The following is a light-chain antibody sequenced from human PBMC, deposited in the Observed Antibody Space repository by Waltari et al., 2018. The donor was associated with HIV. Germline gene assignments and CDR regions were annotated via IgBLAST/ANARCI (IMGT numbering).Light chain of an antibody. J-gene: IGLJ3*02. V-gene: IGLV2-14*01. CDR1: SSDVGGYKY. CDR2: EVS. Sequence: QSALTQPASVSGSPGPWITISCTGSSSDVGGYKYVSWYQQHPGKAPKLIIYEVSNRPLGVSNRFSGSKSGNTASLTISGLQAEDEADYYCSSFTSRTTWVFGGGTKLTVL. CDR3: SSFTSRTTWV.